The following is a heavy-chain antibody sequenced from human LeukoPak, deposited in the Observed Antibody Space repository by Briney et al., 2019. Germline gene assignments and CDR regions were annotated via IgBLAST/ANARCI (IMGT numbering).Heavy chain of an antibody. CDR1: GYTFTSYG. Sequence: GASVKVSCKASGYTFTSYGISWVRQAPGQGLEWMGWISAYNGNTNYAQKLQGRVTMTTDTSTTTAYMELRSLRSDDTAVYYCARGSRSGPRDDAFDIWGQGTMVTVSS. D-gene: IGHD5-12*01. J-gene: IGHJ3*02. V-gene: IGHV1-18*01. CDR3: ARGSRSGPRDDAFDI. CDR2: ISAYNGNT.